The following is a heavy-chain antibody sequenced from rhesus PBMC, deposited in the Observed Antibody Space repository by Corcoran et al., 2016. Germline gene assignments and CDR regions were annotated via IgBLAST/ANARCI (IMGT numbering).Heavy chain of an antibody. J-gene: IGHJ4*01. CDR3: ARDYVLSY. V-gene: IGHV4S9*01. CDR2: MYGSSGST. CDR1: GGSLSDIYF. Sequence: HVQLQESGPGLDKLSETLSPPRAVSGGSLSDIYFWKSLRQSPGKGLEWIGNMYGSSGSTYYTPSQKSRVTTSKDTTKNLFSLKLTAVTAADTAVYCCARDYVLSYWGQGVLVTVSS. D-gene: IGHD2-2*01.